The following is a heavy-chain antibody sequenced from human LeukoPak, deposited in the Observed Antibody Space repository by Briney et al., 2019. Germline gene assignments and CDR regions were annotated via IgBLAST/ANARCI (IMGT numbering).Heavy chain of an antibody. CDR2: IYYSGST. J-gene: IGHJ4*02. V-gene: IGHV4-59*08. D-gene: IGHD1-7*01. Sequence: NPSETLSLTCTVSGGSISSYYWSWIRQPPGKGLEWIGYIYYSGSTNYNPSLKSRVTISVDTSKNQFSLKLSSVTAADTAVYYCARRVGCNWNYAPYFDYWGQGTLVTVSS. CDR1: GGSISSYY. CDR3: ARRVGCNWNYAPYFDY.